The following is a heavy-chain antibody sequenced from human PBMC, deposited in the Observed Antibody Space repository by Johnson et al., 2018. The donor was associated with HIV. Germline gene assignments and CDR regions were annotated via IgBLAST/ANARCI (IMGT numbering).Heavy chain of an antibody. Sequence: MQLVESGGGLVQPGGSLRLSCAASGFTVSSNYMSWVRQAPGKGLEWVSVIYSDSDTYYADSVKGRITNSRDNSKNTLYLQLNSLRAGDTAVYYCVRDAGPEGFHPWGAFDIWGQGTMVTVSS. D-gene: IGHD7-27*01. J-gene: IGHJ3*02. CDR2: IYSDSDT. V-gene: IGHV3-66*01. CDR1: GFTVSSNY. CDR3: VRDAGPEGFHPWGAFDI.